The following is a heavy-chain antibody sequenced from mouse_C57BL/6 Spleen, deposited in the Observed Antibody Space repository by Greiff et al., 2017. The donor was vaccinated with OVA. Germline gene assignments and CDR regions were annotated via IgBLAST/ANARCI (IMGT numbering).Heavy chain of an antibody. CDR1: GYTFTSYW. J-gene: IGHJ4*01. V-gene: IGHV1-61*01. CDR2: IYPSDSET. CDR3: ARSYAGYYGARDY. Sequence: QVQLQQSGAELVRPGSSVKLSCKASGYTFTSYWMDWVKQRPGQGLEWIGNIYPSDSETHYNQKFKDKATLTVEKSSSTAYMQLSSLTSEDSAVYYCARSYAGYYGARDYWGQGTSVTVSS. D-gene: IGHD2-3*01.